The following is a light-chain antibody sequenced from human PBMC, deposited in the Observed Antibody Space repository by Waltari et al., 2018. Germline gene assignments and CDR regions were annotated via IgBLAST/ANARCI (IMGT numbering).Light chain of an antibody. V-gene: IGKV1-13*02. CDR2: DAS. Sequence: AIQLTQSPSSLSASVGDRVTITCRASQGISSALAWYQQKPGKAPKLLIYDASSLESGVPSRFSGIGSGTDFTLTISSLQPEDFATYYCQQFNSYPPLTFGGGTKVEIK. CDR3: QQFNSYPPLT. CDR1: QGISSA. J-gene: IGKJ4*01.